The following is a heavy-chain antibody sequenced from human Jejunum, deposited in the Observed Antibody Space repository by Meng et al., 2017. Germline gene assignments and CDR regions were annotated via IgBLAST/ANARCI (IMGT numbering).Heavy chain of an antibody. CDR3: ANVGGSGGWPHES. CDR1: GVSMDNYF. Sequence: SETLSLTCTVSGVSMDNYFWSWIRQPPGKGLEWIGYISYSGTTNYSPPLKSRVTISRDTSKNQFSLKLNFVTPADTAVYYCANVGGSGGWPHESWGQGARVTVSS. D-gene: IGHD3-10*01. J-gene: IGHJ5*02. CDR2: ISYSGTT. V-gene: IGHV4-59*01.